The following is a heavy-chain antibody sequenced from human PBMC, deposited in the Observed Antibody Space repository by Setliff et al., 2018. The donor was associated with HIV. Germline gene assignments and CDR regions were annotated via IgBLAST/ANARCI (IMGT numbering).Heavy chain of an antibody. V-gene: IGHV4-4*02. CDR3: ARVITMVWTTFDP. CDR2: IYHSGGT. Sequence: SETLSLTCAVSGGSISGSNWWSWVRQPPGKGLEWIGEIYHSGGTNYNPSLKSRVTISLDKSKNHFSLELRSVTAADTAVYYCARVITMVWTTFDPWGQGTLVTVS. D-gene: IGHD3-10*01. J-gene: IGHJ5*02. CDR1: GGSISGSNW.